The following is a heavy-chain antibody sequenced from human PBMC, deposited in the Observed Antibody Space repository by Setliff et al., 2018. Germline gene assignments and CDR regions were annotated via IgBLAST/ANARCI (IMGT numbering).Heavy chain of an antibody. D-gene: IGHD3-3*01. CDR1: GYTFTSYY. CDR3: ARELLFGGVIFGY. J-gene: IGHJ4*02. CDR2: INPSGGFT. V-gene: IGHV1-46*01. Sequence: ASVKVSCKASGYTFTSYYMHWVRQAPGQGLEWMGIINPSGGFTSYAQKFQDRVTMTRDTSTSPVYMELSSLRSGDTAMYYCARELLFGGVIFGYWGQGTLVTVSS.